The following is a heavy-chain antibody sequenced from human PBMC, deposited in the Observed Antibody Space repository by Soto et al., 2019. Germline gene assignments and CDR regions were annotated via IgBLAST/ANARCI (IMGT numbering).Heavy chain of an antibody. J-gene: IGHJ4*02. Sequence: PSETLSLTCTVSGGSISSSSYYWGWIRQPPGKGLEWIGSIYYSGSTYYNPSLKSRVTISVDTSKNQFSLKLSSVTAADTAVYYCAGGYYDSSGYYHPPGDYWGQGTLVTVSS. V-gene: IGHV4-39*01. CDR3: AGGYYDSSGYYHPPGDY. D-gene: IGHD3-22*01. CDR2: IYYSGST. CDR1: GGSISSSSYY.